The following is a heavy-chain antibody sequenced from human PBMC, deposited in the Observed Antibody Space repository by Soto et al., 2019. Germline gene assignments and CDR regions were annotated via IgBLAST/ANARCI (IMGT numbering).Heavy chain of an antibody. CDR1: GYTFSSYT. D-gene: IGHD3-10*01. J-gene: IGHJ4*02. V-gene: IGHV1-8*03. Sequence: ASVKVSCKASGYTFSSYTISWVRQAPGQGLECMGWMNLILGIADYAQKFQGRVTITRNTSISTAYMELSSLRSEDTAVYYCARGGVFFFAAPTNPFDYWGQGTLVTVSS. CDR2: MNLILGIA. CDR3: ARGGVFFFAAPTNPFDY.